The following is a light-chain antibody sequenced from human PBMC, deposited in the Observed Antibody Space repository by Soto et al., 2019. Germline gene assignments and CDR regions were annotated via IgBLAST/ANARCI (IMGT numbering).Light chain of an antibody. CDR1: QSVSSNY. CDR3: FQYGSSPHT. J-gene: IGKJ5*01. V-gene: IGKV3-20*01. Sequence: VSTQSPGTLSFSPWERASVSCRASQSVSSNYVAWFQQKPGQAPRLLISGASNRASDIPDRFSGSGSWTDFTLTISRLEPEDFAVYYCFQYGSSPHTFGQGTRLEIK. CDR2: GAS.